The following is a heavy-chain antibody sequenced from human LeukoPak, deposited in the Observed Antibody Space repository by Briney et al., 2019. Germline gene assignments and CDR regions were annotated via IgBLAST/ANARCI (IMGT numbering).Heavy chain of an antibody. V-gene: IGHV1-69*13. Sequence: GASVKCSCKASGGTFSSYAISWVRQAPGQGLEWMGGIIPIFGTANYAQKFQGRVTITADESTSTAYMELSSLRSEDTAVYYCARAEQWLAPDFDLWGRGTLVTVSS. CDR2: IIPIFGTA. CDR1: GGTFSSYA. J-gene: IGHJ2*01. D-gene: IGHD6-19*01. CDR3: ARAEQWLAPDFDL.